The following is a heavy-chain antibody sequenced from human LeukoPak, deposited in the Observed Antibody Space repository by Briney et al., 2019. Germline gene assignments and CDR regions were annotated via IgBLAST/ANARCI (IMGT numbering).Heavy chain of an antibody. J-gene: IGHJ4*02. CDR3: ARGRGYCSSTSCYRGRYYFDY. CDR1: GGSISSYY. CDR2: IYYSGST. V-gene: IGHV4-59*01. Sequence: SETLSLTCTVSGGSISSYYWSWIRQPPGKGLEWIGYIYYSGSTNYNPSLKSRVTISVDTSKNQFSLKLSSVTAADTAVYYCARGRGYCSSTSCYRGRYYFDYWGQGTLVTVSS. D-gene: IGHD2-2*01.